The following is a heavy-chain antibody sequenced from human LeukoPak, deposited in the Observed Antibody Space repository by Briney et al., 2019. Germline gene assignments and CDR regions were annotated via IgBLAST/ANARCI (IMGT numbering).Heavy chain of an antibody. D-gene: IGHD3-22*01. Sequence: GRSLRLSCAASGFTFSSYGMHWVRQAPGKGLEWVAVISYDGSNKYYADSVKGRFTISRDNSKNTLYLQMNSLRAEDTAVYYCAKEGYYDSSGRYAFDIWGQGTMVTVSS. CDR1: GFTFSSYG. V-gene: IGHV3-30*18. J-gene: IGHJ3*02. CDR2: ISYDGSNK. CDR3: AKEGYYDSSGRYAFDI.